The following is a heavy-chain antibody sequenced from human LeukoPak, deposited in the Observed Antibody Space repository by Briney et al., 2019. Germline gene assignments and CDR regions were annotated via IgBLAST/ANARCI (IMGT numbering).Heavy chain of an antibody. D-gene: IGHD3-10*01. CDR3: ARDGSGSYYLSYFGY. CDR2: MYYSGST. CDR1: GGSISSGDYY. J-gene: IGHJ4*02. Sequence: SQTLSLTCTVSGGSISSGDYYWSWIRQPPGKGLEWVGYMYYSGSTYYNPSLKSRVTISVATSKNQFSLKLSPVTAADTAVYYCARDGSGSYYLSYFGYWGQGTLVTVSS. V-gene: IGHV4-30-4*01.